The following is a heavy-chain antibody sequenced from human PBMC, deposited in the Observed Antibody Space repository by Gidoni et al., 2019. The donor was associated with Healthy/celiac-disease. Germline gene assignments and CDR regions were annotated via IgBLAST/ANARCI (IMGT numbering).Heavy chain of an antibody. D-gene: IGHD5-12*01. J-gene: IGHJ6*02. CDR2: INPNSGGT. Sequence: QVQRVQSGGEGKKPGASVKVSCKDSGESFTCYYMHWVRQAPGQGLEWMGWINPNSGGTNYAQKFQGRVTMTRDTSINTAYMELSRLRSDDTAVYYCASGFRRGWLQLKDYYYYGMDVWGQGTTVTVSS. CDR1: GESFTCYY. V-gene: IGHV1-2*02. CDR3: ASGFRRGWLQLKDYYYYGMDV.